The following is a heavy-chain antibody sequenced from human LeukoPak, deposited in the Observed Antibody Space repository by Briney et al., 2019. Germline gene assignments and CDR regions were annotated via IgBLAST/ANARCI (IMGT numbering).Heavy chain of an antibody. J-gene: IGHJ4*02. Sequence: GGSLRLSCAASGFTFSSYAMSWVRQAPGKGLEWVSAISGSGGSTYYADSVKGRFTISRDNSKNTLYLQMNSLRAEDTAVYYCANRNPGYSNGWYHSDYWGQGTLVTVSS. D-gene: IGHD6-19*01. CDR2: ISGSGGST. CDR1: GFTFSSYA. V-gene: IGHV3-23*01. CDR3: ANRNPGYSNGWYHSDY.